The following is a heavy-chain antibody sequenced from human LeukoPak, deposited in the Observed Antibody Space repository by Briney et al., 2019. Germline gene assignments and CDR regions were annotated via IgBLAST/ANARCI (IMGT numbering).Heavy chain of an antibody. CDR1: GFTFSNYA. V-gene: IGHV3-23*01. D-gene: IGHD3-22*01. CDR2: IPGSGGAT. J-gene: IGHJ6*02. Sequence: GGSLRLSCEASGFTFSNYAIRWVRQAPGTGLEWVSSIPGSGGATYYADSVRGRFSISRDSSKNTVYLQMNSLRDEDTAVYYCARARPWDSSRSYYFGMDVWGHGTTVTVSS. CDR3: ARARPWDSSRSYYFGMDV.